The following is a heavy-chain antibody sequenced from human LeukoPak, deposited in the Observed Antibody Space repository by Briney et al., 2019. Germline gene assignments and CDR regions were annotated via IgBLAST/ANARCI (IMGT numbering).Heavy chain of an antibody. CDR1: GFAFGSYA. CDR2: IFGSGGSA. J-gene: IGHJ4*02. CDR3: AKTTVGYSSGRFPGWPADY. Sequence: QPGGSLRLSCTAPGFAFGSYAMYWVRQAPGKGLEWVSGIFGSGGSAHYADSVKGRFTISRDNSKNTVYLEMNSLGVEDTAVYYCAKTTVGYSSGRFPGWPADYWGQGTLVTVSS. D-gene: IGHD2-15*01. V-gene: IGHV3-23*01.